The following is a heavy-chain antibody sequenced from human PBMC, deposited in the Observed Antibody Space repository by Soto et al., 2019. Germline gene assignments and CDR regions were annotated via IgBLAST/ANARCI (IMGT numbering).Heavy chain of an antibody. CDR1: GFTFSRDA. Sequence: GGSLRLSFAASGFTFSRDAMHWVRQAPGKGLEWVAVISYDGSNKYYADSVKGRFTISRDNSKNTLYLQMNSLRAEDTAVYYCARVYYDSSGPLDYWGQGTLVTVSS. CDR2: ISYDGSNK. J-gene: IGHJ4*02. V-gene: IGHV3-30-3*01. CDR3: ARVYYDSSGPLDY. D-gene: IGHD3-22*01.